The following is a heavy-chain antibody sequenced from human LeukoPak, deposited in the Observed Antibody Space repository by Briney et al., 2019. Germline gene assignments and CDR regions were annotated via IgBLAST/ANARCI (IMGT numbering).Heavy chain of an antibody. J-gene: IGHJ4*02. CDR2: IIPIFGTA. D-gene: IGHD2-15*01. CDR3: ATLPLRKRYFDY. V-gene: IGHV1-69*13. Sequence: ASVKVSCKASGYTFTSYGISWVRQAPGQGLEWMGGIIPIFGTANYAQKFQGRVTITADESTSTAYMELSSLRSEDTAVYYCATLPLRKRYFDYWGQGTLVTVSS. CDR1: GYTFTSYG.